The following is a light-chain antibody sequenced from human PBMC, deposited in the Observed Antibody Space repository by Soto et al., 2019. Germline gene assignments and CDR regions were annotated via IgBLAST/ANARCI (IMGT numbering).Light chain of an antibody. Sequence: DIQMNKSPSTLSASVGDRATITCRASQSISSWLAWYQQKPGKAPKLLIYDASSLESGVPSRFSGSGSGTEFTLTITSLQPDDFATYYCQQYNSYPWTFGQGTKVDIK. V-gene: IGKV1-5*01. CDR1: QSISSW. CDR3: QQYNSYPWT. CDR2: DAS. J-gene: IGKJ1*01.